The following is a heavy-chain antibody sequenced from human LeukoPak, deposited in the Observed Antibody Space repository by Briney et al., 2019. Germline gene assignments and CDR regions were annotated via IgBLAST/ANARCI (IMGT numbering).Heavy chain of an antibody. Sequence: GGSLRLSCAASGFTFSSYWMSWVRQAPGKGLEWVANIKQDGSEKYYVDSVKGRFTISRDNAKNSLYLQMNSLRAEDMALYYCAKGYYDFWSDWDYMDVWGKGTTVTVSS. CDR2: IKQDGSEK. J-gene: IGHJ6*03. V-gene: IGHV3-7*03. CDR1: GFTFSSYW. CDR3: AKGYYDFWSDWDYMDV. D-gene: IGHD3-3*01.